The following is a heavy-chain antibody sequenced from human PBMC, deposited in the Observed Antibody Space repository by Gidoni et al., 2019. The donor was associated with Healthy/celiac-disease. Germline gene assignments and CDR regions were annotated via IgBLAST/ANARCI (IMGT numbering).Heavy chain of an antibody. CDR3: ARDYYYDSSGYSSLDY. Sequence: QVQLVESGGGVVPPGRSLRLSCSASGFTFSSYGMHWVRQAPGKGLEWVAVIWYEGSNKDYADSVKGRFTISRDNSKNTLYLQMNSLRAEDTAVYYCARDYYYDSSGYSSLDYWGQGTLVTVSS. CDR1: GFTFSSYG. V-gene: IGHV3-33*01. D-gene: IGHD3-22*01. CDR2: IWYEGSNK. J-gene: IGHJ4*02.